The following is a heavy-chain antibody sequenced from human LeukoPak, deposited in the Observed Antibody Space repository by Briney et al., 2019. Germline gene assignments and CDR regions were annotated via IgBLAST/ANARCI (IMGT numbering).Heavy chain of an antibody. J-gene: IGHJ3*02. D-gene: IGHD6-13*01. V-gene: IGHV3-21*01. CDR3: AHSKHITAAGPDAFDI. CDR2: ISSSSNYI. CDR1: GFTFSSYS. Sequence: GGSLRLSCAASGFTFSSYSMNWVRQAPGKGLEWVSSISSSSNYIYYADSVKGRFTISRDNAKNSLYLQMNSLRAEDTAVYYRAHSKHITAAGPDAFDIWGQGTMVTVSS.